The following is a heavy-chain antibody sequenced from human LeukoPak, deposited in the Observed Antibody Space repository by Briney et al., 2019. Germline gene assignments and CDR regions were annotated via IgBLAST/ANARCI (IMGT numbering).Heavy chain of an antibody. J-gene: IGHJ4*02. V-gene: IGHV3-74*01. CDR3: VRDFRSADY. CDR1: GFTFSNYC. Sequence: GGSLRLSCTASGFTFSNYCMHWVRQTPGKGLIWVSRICPGGTITNYADSVKGRFTISRDDAKNMMFLQMSSLRADDMAVYYCVRDFRSADYWGQGILVTVSS. CDR2: ICPGGTIT.